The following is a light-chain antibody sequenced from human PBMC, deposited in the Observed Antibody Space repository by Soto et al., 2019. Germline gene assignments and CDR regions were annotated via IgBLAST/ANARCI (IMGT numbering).Light chain of an antibody. CDR2: AAS. CDR3: QKYDSAPRT. J-gene: IGKJ1*01. Sequence: DIPMTQSPSSISASVGDRVTITCRARQSISNYLDWYQQKPGKVPKLLIYAASTLQSGVPSRFSGSGSGTDFTLTISSLQPEDFATYYCQKYDSAPRTFGQGTKVEI. V-gene: IGKV1-27*01. CDR1: QSISNY.